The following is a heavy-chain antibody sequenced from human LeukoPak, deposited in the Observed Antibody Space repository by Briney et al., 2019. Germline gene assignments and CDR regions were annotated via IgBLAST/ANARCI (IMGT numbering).Heavy chain of an antibody. CDR1: GYTFTSYG. D-gene: IGHD3-22*01. CDR2: ISAYNGNT. CDR3: ARVEFDSSGYYSLFVDY. V-gene: IGHV1-18*01. Sequence: ASVTVSCKASGYTFTSYGISWVRQAPGQGLEWMGWISAYNGNTNYAQKLQGRVTMTTDTSTSTAYMELRSLRSDDTAAYYCARVEFDSSGYYSLFVDYWGQGTLVTVSS. J-gene: IGHJ4*02.